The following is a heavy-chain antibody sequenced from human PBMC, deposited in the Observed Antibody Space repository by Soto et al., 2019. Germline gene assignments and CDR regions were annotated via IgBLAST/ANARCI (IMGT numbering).Heavy chain of an antibody. CDR2: IYWDDDK. CDR3: AHRLSGYNWNGGYFDY. D-gene: IGHD1-1*01. Sequence: QITLKESAPPRVKPTQTLTLTCTFSGFSLTSRPMGVGWIRQPPGKALEWLAFIYWDDDKRYSPSLRSRLTITKDTSGNQVVLTMTHMDPVDTATYYCAHRLSGYNWNGGYFDYWGQGALVTVSS. V-gene: IGHV2-5*02. CDR1: GFSLTSRPMG. J-gene: IGHJ4*02.